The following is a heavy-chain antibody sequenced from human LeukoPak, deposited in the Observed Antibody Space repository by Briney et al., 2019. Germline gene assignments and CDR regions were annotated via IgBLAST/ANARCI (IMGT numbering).Heavy chain of an antibody. Sequence: SETLSLTFTVSGGSISSYYWSWIRQPPGKGLEWIGYIYYSGSTNYNPSLKSRVTISVDTSKNQFSLKLSSVTAADTAVYYCARRSYSYRYWAFDIWGQGTMVTVSS. V-gene: IGHV4-59*08. CDR3: ARRSYSYRYWAFDI. D-gene: IGHD5-18*01. CDR2: IYYSGST. CDR1: GGSISSYY. J-gene: IGHJ3*02.